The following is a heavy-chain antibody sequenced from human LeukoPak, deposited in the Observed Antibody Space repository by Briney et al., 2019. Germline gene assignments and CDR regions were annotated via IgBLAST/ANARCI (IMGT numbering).Heavy chain of an antibody. CDR3: ARDEQQLVLNY. D-gene: IGHD6-13*01. CDR1: GGSISSYY. CDR2: IYYSGST. Sequence: SETLSLTCTVSGGSISSYYWSWIRQPPGKGLEWIGYIYYSGSTNYNPSLKSRVTISVDTSKNQFSLKLSSVTAADTAVYYCARDEQQLVLNYWGQGTLVTVSS. V-gene: IGHV4-59*01. J-gene: IGHJ4*02.